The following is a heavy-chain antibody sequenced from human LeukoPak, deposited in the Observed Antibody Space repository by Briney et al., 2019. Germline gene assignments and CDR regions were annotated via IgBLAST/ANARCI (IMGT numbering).Heavy chain of an antibody. CDR3: ARDDYRGVTNFDP. V-gene: IGHV4-59*01. J-gene: IGHJ5*02. CDR1: GGSISPYF. Sequence: SETLSLTCTVSGGSISPYFWSWIRQPPGKGLEWIGYISYTGSTNYNPSLKSRVTISVDTSKDQFSLQLTSVTAADTAVYYCARDDYRGVTNFDPWGQGTLVTVSS. D-gene: IGHD3-10*01. CDR2: ISYTGST.